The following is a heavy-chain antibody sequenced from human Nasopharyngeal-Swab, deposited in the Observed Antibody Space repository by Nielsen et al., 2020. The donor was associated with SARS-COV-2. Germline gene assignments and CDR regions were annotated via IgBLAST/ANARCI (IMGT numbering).Heavy chain of an antibody. CDR2: IYYSGST. CDR1: GGSISSGDYY. Sequence: SETLSLTCTVSGGSISSGDYYWGWIRQPPGKGLEWIGYIYYSGSTYYNPSLKSRVTISVDTSKNQFSLKLSSVTAADTAVYYCARDWELLGFDYWGQGTLVTVSS. V-gene: IGHV4-30-4*01. J-gene: IGHJ4*02. CDR3: ARDWELLGFDY. D-gene: IGHD1-26*01.